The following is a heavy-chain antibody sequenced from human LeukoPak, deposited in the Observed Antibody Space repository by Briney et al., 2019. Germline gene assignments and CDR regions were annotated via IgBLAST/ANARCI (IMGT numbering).Heavy chain of an antibody. CDR1: GGSISSGGYY. CDR3: ARLSIVAAGYFDY. CDR2: ISYRGST. Sequence: SETLSLTCTVSGGSISSGGYYWSWIRQHPGKGLGCIGYISYRGSTYYNPSLKSRVTISVDTSKNQYSLKLSSVTAADTAVYYCARLSIVAAGYFDYWGQGTLVTVSS. D-gene: IGHD6-13*01. V-gene: IGHV4-31*03. J-gene: IGHJ4*02.